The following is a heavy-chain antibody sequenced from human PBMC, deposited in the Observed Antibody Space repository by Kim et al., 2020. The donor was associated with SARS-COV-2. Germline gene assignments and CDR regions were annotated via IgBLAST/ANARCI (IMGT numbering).Heavy chain of an antibody. CDR3: ARAVYSSSWYSRWFDP. V-gene: IGHV1-2*06. D-gene: IGHD6-13*01. J-gene: IGHJ5*02. CDR2: INPNSGGT. CDR1: GYTFTGYY. Sequence: ASVKVSCKASGYTFTGYYMHWVRQAPGQGLEWMGRINPNSGGTNYAQKFQGRVTMTRDTSISTAYMELSRLRSDDTAVYYCARAVYSSSWYSRWFDPWGQGTLLTVSS.